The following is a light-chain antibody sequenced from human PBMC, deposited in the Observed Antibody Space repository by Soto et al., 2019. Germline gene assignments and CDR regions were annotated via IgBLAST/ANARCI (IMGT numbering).Light chain of an antibody. CDR2: NND. J-gene: IGLJ2*01. CDR3: SAWDASPNAIL. Sequence: QSVLSQPPSASGTPGQRVTISCSGRSSNIGSNIVNWYQQLPGTAPKLLIYNNDQRPSGVPDRFSGSKSGTSASLAISGLQSEDEADYYCSAWDASPNAILFGGGTKVTVL. V-gene: IGLV1-44*01. CDR1: SSNIGSNI.